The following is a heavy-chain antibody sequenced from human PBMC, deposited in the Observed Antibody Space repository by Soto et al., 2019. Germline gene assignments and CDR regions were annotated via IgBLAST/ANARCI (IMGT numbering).Heavy chain of an antibody. J-gene: IGHJ4*02. V-gene: IGHV4-39*01. D-gene: IGHD2-21*02. CDR1: GDSIISRRYY. CDR3: ARHRTSCVTQAYFDA. CDR2: MYYSGRT. Sequence: PSETLSLTCTVPGDSIISRRYYWGWIRQPPGKGLEWIGGMYYSGRTYNNPSIRGRVSMSIDTSKDHFAPKLKSVSAADTPLYFCARHRTSCVTQAYFDAWGPGSLVTVSS.